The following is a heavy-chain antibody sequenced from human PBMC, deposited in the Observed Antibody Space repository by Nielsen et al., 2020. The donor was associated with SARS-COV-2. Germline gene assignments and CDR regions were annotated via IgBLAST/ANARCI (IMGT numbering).Heavy chain of an antibody. V-gene: IGHV1-18*01. J-gene: IGHJ4*02. CDR3: ARVQGVYDILTGYVDY. D-gene: IGHD3-9*01. Sequence: ASVKVSCKASGYTFTSYDINWVRQATGQGLEWMGWISAYNGNTNYAQKLQGRVTMTTDTSTSTAYMELRSLRSDDTAVYYCARVQGVYDILTGYVDYWGQGTLVTVSS. CDR2: ISAYNGNT. CDR1: GYTFTSYD.